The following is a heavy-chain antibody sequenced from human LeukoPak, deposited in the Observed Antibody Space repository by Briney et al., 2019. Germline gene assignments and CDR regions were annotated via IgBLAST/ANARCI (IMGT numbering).Heavy chain of an antibody. CDR1: GGSISSSSYY. CDR2: IYYSGST. CDR3: ARDRGRAVAGFDY. D-gene: IGHD6-19*01. V-gene: IGHV4-39*07. Sequence: SETLSLTCTVSGGSISSSSYYWGWIRQPPGKGLEWIGSIYYSGSTNYNPSLKSRVTMSVDTSKNQFSLKLSSVTAADTAVYYCARDRGRAVAGFDYWGQGTLVTVSS. J-gene: IGHJ4*02.